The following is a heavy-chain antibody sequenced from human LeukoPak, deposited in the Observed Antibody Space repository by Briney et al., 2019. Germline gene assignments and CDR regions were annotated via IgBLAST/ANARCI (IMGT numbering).Heavy chain of an antibody. Sequence: SETLSLTCAVSGGSISSGYYWGWIRQPPGKGLEWIGSIYNSGSTYYNPSLKSRVTISVDTSKNQFSLKLRSVTAADTAVYYCARGSSFYYDFWSGYYFVYWGQGTLVTVSS. V-gene: IGHV4-38-2*01. CDR3: ARGSSFYYDFWSGYYFVY. CDR2: IYNSGST. D-gene: IGHD3-3*01. CDR1: GGSISSGYY. J-gene: IGHJ1*01.